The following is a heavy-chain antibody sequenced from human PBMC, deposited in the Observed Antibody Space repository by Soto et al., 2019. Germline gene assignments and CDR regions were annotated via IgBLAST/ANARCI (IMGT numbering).Heavy chain of an antibody. V-gene: IGHV1-18*01. CDR3: ARDACTNGVCYMSDP. Sequence: GASVKVSCKASGYTFTSYGISWVRQAPGQGLEWMGWISAYNGNTNYAQKLQGRVTMTTDTSTSTAYMELRSLRSDDAAVYYCARDACTNGVCYMSDPWGQGTLVTVSS. J-gene: IGHJ5*02. D-gene: IGHD2-8*01. CDR2: ISAYNGNT. CDR1: GYTFTSYG.